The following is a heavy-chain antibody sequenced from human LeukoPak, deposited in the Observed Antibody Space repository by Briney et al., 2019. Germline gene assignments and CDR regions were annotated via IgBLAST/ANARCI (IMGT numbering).Heavy chain of an antibody. V-gene: IGHV3-30*03. J-gene: IGHJ4*02. CDR1: GFPFNDYV. CDR2: TSADERIK. CDR3: ARDPVLGAPDYLDY. D-gene: IGHD1-26*01. Sequence: GGSLRLSCTVSGFPFNDYVIHWVRQAPGKGLEWVAVTSADERIKIYNDSVRGRFTISRDNSKNTQYLQMNSLRAEDTAVYYCARDPVLGAPDYLDYWGRGTLVSVSS.